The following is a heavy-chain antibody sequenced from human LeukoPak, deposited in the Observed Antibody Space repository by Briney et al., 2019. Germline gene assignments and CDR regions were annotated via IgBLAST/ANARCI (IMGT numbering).Heavy chain of an antibody. CDR1: GFTFSSYW. V-gene: IGHV3-7*01. D-gene: IGHD4-23*01. Sequence: GGSLRLSCAASGFTFSSYWMSWVRQAPGKGLEWVANIKQDGSEKYYVDSVKGRFTISRGNAKNTLYLQMNSLRAEDTAVYYCARRATTVINGFDPWGQGTLVTVSS. CDR3: ARRATTVINGFDP. J-gene: IGHJ5*02. CDR2: IKQDGSEK.